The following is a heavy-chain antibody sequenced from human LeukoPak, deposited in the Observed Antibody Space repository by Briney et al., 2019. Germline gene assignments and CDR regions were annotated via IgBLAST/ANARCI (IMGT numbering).Heavy chain of an antibody. CDR3: AREGGVGPTAPPDYYSYQMDV. CDR1: DYTFISYG. CDR2: ISPYTTKT. J-gene: IGHJ6*03. V-gene: IGHV1-18*01. Sequence: ASVKVSCKASDYTFISYGITLVRQAPGQGLEWLGWISPYTTKTNYAQSLQGRVTMTTDTSTSTAYMELRSLRSDDTAVYYCAREGGVGPTAPPDYYSYQMDVWGKGTTVTVSS. D-gene: IGHD1-26*01.